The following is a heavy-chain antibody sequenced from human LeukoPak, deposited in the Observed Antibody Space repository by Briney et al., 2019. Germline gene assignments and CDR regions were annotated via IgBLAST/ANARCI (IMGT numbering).Heavy chain of an antibody. V-gene: IGHV3-21*01. CDR1: GFTFSSYS. D-gene: IGHD3-10*01. Sequence: GGSLRLSCSASGFTFSSYSMKWVLQAPGKGLERVSSTSSSSSYIYYADSVKGRFTISRDNAKNSLYLQMNSLRAEDTAVYYCALDENYGAGTNGPLDAFDIWGQGTMVTVSS. J-gene: IGHJ3*02. CDR2: TSSSSSYI. CDR3: ALDENYGAGTNGPLDAFDI.